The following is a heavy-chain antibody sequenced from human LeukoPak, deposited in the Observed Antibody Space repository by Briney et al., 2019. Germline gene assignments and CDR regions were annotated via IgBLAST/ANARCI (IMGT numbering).Heavy chain of an antibody. Sequence: SETLSLTCTVSGYSISSGYYWGWIRQPPGKGLEWIGSIYHSGSTYYNPSLKSRVTISVDTSKNQFSLKLSSVTAADTAVYYCARDDILTGYSIDYWGQGTLVTVSS. D-gene: IGHD3-9*01. CDR2: IYHSGST. V-gene: IGHV4-38-2*02. CDR3: ARDDILTGYSIDY. J-gene: IGHJ4*02. CDR1: GYSISSGYY.